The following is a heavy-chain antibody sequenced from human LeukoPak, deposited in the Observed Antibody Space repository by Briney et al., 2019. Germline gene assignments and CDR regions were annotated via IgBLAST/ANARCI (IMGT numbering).Heavy chain of an antibody. CDR3: ARSSFKGSGCLGY. CDR2: INPNSGGT. J-gene: IGHJ4*02. Sequence: ASVKVSCKASGYTFTGYYMHWVRQAPGQGLEWMGWINPNSGGTNYAQKFQGRVTMTRDTSISTAYMKLSRLRSDDTAVYYCARSSFKGSGCLGYWGQGTLVTVSS. V-gene: IGHV1-2*02. CDR1: GYTFTGYY. D-gene: IGHD5-12*01.